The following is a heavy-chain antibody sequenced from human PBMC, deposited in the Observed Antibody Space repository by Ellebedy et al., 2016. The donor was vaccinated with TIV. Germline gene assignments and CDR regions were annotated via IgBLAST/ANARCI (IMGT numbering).Heavy chain of an antibody. Sequence: SQTLSLTCAVSGGSISTGGYAWTWIRQPPGKGLEWIGYIFHSGKMYYNPSLKSRVTISEDRPKNQFSLNLTSVTAADTAVYYCARVLGINHFIGMDVWGQGTTVTVSS. D-gene: IGHD7-27*01. CDR1: GGSISTGGYA. CDR3: ARVLGINHFIGMDV. V-gene: IGHV4-30-2*01. J-gene: IGHJ6*02. CDR2: IFHSGKM.